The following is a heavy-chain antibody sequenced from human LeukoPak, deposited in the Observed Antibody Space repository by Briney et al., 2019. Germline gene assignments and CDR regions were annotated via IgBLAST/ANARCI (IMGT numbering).Heavy chain of an antibody. CDR3: ARGLTGYFDY. J-gene: IGHJ4*02. V-gene: IGHV1-69*05. CDR1: GGTFSSYA. CDR2: IIPIFGTA. Sequence: ASVKVSCKASGGTFSSYAISWVRQAPGQGLEWMGGIIPIFGTANYAQKFQGRVTMTRDTSTSTVYMELSSLRSEDTAVYYCARGLTGYFDYWGQGTLVTVSS.